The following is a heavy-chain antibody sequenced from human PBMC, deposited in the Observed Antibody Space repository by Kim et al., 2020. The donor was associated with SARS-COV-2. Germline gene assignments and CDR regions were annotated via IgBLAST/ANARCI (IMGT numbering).Heavy chain of an antibody. Sequence: GGSLRLSCAASGFTFSGYWMSWVRQAPGKGLEWVANIKEDGSAKYYVDSVTGRFTISRDNAKNSLYLQMNSLRAEDTAVYYCARDRGIVGQFDPWGQGTLVSVSS. CDR1: GFTFSGYW. J-gene: IGHJ5*02. CDR3: ARDRGIVGQFDP. D-gene: IGHD3-22*01. CDR2: IKEDGSAK. V-gene: IGHV3-7*03.